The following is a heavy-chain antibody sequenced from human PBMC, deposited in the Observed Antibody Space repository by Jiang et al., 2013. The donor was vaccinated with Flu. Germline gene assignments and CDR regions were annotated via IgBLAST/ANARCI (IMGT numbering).Heavy chain of an antibody. V-gene: IGHV4-39*07. D-gene: IGHD5-12*01. J-gene: IGHJ4*02. CDR2: IYYSGST. CDR1: GGSVTSETYY. Sequence: KPSETLSLTCTVSGGSVTSETYYWVWIRQPPGRGLEWIGSIYYSGSTYYNPSLKSRVTMSVDTSKNQFSLRLTSVTAADTAVYFCARAQKYSGFELPYFDHWGQGTLVTASS. CDR3: ARAQKYSGFELPYFDH.